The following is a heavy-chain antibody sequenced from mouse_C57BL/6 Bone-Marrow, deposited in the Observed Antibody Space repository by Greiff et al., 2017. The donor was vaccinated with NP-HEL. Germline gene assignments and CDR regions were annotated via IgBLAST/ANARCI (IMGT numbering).Heavy chain of an antibody. CDR1: GYTFTSYG. D-gene: IGHD2-5*01. Sequence: QVQLKQSGAELARPGASVKLSCKASGYTFTSYGISWVKQRTGQGLEWIGEIYPRSGNTYYNEKFKGKATLTADKSSSTVYMELRSLTSEDSAVYFCARVYYSNYRSYWYFDVWGTGTTVTVSS. V-gene: IGHV1-81*01. J-gene: IGHJ1*03. CDR2: IYPRSGNT. CDR3: ARVYYSNYRSYWYFDV.